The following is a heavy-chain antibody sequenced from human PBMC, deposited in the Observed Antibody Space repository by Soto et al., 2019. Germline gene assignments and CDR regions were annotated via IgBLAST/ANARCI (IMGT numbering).Heavy chain of an antibody. Sequence: QVQLVQSGPEVKKPGASVKISCKASGYAFTSYGFSWVRQAPGQGLEWMGWISAYNGYTHYAQNLQGRVTMTTDTSTSTAYMELRSLRSDDTAVYYCARRGGTYYYDSSGPDYWGQGTLVTVSS. V-gene: IGHV1-18*04. D-gene: IGHD3-22*01. CDR1: GYAFTSYG. CDR2: ISAYNGYT. J-gene: IGHJ4*02. CDR3: ARRGGTYYYDSSGPDY.